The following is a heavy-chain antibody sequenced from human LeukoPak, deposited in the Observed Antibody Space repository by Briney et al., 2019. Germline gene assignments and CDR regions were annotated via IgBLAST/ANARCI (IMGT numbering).Heavy chain of an antibody. V-gene: IGHV1-2*02. CDR2: INPNSGGT. CDR1: GYTLTSYY. J-gene: IGHJ4*02. D-gene: IGHD3-3*01. CDR3: ASGRYDFWSGYYPRVFDY. Sequence: ASVKVSCKASGYTLTSYYMHWVRQAPGQGLEWMGWINPNSGGTNYAQKFQGRVTMTRDTSISTAYMELSRLRSDDTAVYYCASGRYDFWSGYYPRVFDYWGQGTLVTVSS.